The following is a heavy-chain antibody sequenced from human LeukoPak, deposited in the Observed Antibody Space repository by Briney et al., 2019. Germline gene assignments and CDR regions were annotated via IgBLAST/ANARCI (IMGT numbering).Heavy chain of an antibody. CDR2: IKSKTDGGTT. CDR1: GFTFSNAW. V-gene: IGHV3-15*01. D-gene: IGHD3-10*01. Sequence: GGSLRLSCAASGFTFSNAWMSWVRQAPGKGLEWVGRIKSKTDGGTTDYAAPVKGRFTISRDDSKSIAYLQMNSLKTEDTAVYYCTRRLLWFGEFGIPDYWGQGTLVTVSS. J-gene: IGHJ4*02. CDR3: TRRLLWFGEFGIPDY.